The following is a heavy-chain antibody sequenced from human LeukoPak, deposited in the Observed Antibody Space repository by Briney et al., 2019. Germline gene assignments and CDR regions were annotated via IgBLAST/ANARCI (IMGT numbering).Heavy chain of an antibody. CDR1: GGSISTYY. V-gene: IGHV4-4*07. CDR2: MDTSGST. D-gene: IGHD3-22*01. J-gene: IGHJ3*02. CDR3: ASQTFYYDSSGSNAFDI. Sequence: SGTLSLTCTVSGGSISTYYWSWIRQPAGKGLEWIGRMDTSGSTNYNPSLKSRVTMSVDTSKNQFSLKLTSVTAADTAVYYCASQTFYYDSSGSNAFDIWGQGTTVTVSS.